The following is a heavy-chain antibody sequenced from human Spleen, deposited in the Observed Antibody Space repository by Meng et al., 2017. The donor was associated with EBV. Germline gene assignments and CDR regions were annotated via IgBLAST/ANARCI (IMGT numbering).Heavy chain of an antibody. CDR2: IIPMFGAP. J-gene: IGHJ4*02. CDR1: GGTFSIYA. CDR3: ARESGRGYSSDY. Sequence: VRLVQAGAGVKGPGSSVKASCKASGGTFSIYAINWVRQAPGQGLEWMGGIIPMFGAPDYAQRFQDRVTITADESTSTVYMELNSLRSEATAVYYCARESGRGYSSDYWGQGILVTVSS. V-gene: IGHV1-69*01. D-gene: IGHD5-18*01.